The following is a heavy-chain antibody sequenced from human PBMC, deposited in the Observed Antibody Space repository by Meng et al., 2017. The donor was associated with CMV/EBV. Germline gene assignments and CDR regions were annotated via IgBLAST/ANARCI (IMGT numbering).Heavy chain of an antibody. D-gene: IGHD2-2*01. Sequence: ASVKVSCKGSGYTFTGYYMHWVRQAPGQGLEWMGWINPNSGGTNYAQKFQGRVTMTRDTSISTAYMELSRLRSDDTAVYYCARDWVVPAALDYWGQGTLVTVSS. V-gene: IGHV1-2*02. CDR1: GYTFTGYY. CDR2: INPNSGGT. CDR3: ARDWVVPAALDY. J-gene: IGHJ4*02.